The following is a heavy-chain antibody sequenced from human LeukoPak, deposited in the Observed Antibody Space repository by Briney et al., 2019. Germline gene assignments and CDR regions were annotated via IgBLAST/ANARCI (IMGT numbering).Heavy chain of an antibody. J-gene: IGHJ1*01. Sequence: SETLSLTCAASGYSISSGYYWGWIRQPPGKGLEWIGSIYHSGSTYYNPSLKSRVTISVDTSKNQFSLKLSSVTAADTAVYYCASPKYCSSTSCYIRDARYFQHWGQGTLVTVSS. V-gene: IGHV4-38-2*01. CDR2: IYHSGST. CDR3: ASPKYCSSTSCYIRDARYFQH. CDR1: GYSISSGYY. D-gene: IGHD2-2*02.